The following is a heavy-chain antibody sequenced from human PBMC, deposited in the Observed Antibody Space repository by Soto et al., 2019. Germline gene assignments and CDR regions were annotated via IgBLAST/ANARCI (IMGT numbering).Heavy chain of an antibody. CDR2: ISAGGGSP. V-gene: IGHV3-23*01. Sequence: EVQLLESGGGLVQPGGSLRLSCAASGYRFSTYAMSWVRQAPGKGLEWVSGISAGGGSPFIADSVKGRFIISRDNAKDTLYLQMNSLTGEDTAIYYCVKHAEYQLVSWFDPWGQGTLITVSS. CDR1: GYRFSTYA. CDR3: VKHAEYQLVSWFDP. D-gene: IGHD6-6*01. J-gene: IGHJ5*02.